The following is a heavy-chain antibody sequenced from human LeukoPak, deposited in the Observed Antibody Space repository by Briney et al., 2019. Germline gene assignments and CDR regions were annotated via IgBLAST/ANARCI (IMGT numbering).Heavy chain of an antibody. D-gene: IGHD5-12*01. CDR2: ISGDGSRT. Sequence: GGSLRLSCVASGVALSTYWMDWVRQAPGKGPVWISHISGDGSRTSYADSVKGRFTIFRDNAKNTLYLQMNSLRAEDTAVYYYGRTRGYDALDYWGQGTLVTVSS. V-gene: IGHV3-74*01. CDR1: GVALSTYW. J-gene: IGHJ4*02. CDR3: GRTRGYDALDY.